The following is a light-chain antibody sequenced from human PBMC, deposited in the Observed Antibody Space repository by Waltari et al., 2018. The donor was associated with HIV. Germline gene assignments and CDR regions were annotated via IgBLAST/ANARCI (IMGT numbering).Light chain of an antibody. CDR1: HSISTSY. V-gene: IGKV3-20*01. Sequence: IVLTQSPGTLSVAPGERTTLSCRPSHSISTSYLAWYQQKPGHAPRVLIYGSSSRATGIPARFSGSGSGTDFTLTITRLEPEDFAVYYCQQSGYSPYTFGQGTKLEIK. CDR2: GSS. CDR3: QQSGYSPYT. J-gene: IGKJ2*01.